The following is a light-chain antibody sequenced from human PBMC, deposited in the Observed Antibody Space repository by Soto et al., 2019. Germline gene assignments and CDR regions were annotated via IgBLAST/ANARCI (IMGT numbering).Light chain of an antibody. V-gene: IGKV3-20*01. CDR1: QSVGSTY. CDR3: QQYDTLPYT. Sequence: ENVLTQSPGTLSLSPGERATLSCRASQSVGSTYLAWFQQKPGQAPRLLIYGASRRATGIPDRFSGSGSGTDFTLTISRLEPEDFAVYYCQQYDTLPYTFGQGTKLETK. CDR2: GAS. J-gene: IGKJ2*01.